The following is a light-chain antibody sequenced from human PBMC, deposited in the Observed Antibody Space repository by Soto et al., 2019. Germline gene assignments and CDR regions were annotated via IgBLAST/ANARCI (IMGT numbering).Light chain of an antibody. CDR3: QQCYRPTFS. CDR1: QDISGR. J-gene: IGKJ4*01. CDR2: GAS. V-gene: IGKV1-39*01. Sequence: DIQMTQSPSSLSASLGETVTITCRASQDISGRLIWYQQTSGRVPNILIYGASNLGSGVRSRCSGSGSGSDFTLTIRGLQPEDFSSYYWQQCYRPTFSFGGGTRVEF.